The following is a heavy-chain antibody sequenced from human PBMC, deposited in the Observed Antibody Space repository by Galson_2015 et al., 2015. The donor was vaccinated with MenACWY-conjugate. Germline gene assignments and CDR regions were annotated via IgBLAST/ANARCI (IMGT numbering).Heavy chain of an antibody. Sequence: SLRLSCAASGFTFSSYWMSWVRQAPGKGLEWVANIKQDGSEKYYVDSVKGRFTISRDNAKNSLYLQMNSLRAEDTAVYYCARAYPYGSGSYYTDRLQGPFDYWGQGTLVTVSS. D-gene: IGHD3-10*01. CDR3: ARAYPYGSGSYYTDRLQGPFDY. CDR1: GFTFSSYW. V-gene: IGHV3-7*01. CDR2: IKQDGSEK. J-gene: IGHJ4*02.